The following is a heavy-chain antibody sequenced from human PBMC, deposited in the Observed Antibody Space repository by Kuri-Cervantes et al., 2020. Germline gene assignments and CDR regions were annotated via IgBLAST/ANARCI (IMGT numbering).Heavy chain of an antibody. CDR2: ISSSSSYI. Sequence: ETRSLTCAASGFTFSSYGMNWVRQAPGKGLEWVSSISSSSSYIYYADSVKGRFTISRDNAKNSLYLLMNSLRAEDTAVYYCARQPGGDNGRRAFDIWGQGTMVTVSS. D-gene: IGHD1-14*01. CDR1: GFTFSSYG. J-gene: IGHJ3*02. V-gene: IGHV3-21*01. CDR3: ARQPGGDNGRRAFDI.